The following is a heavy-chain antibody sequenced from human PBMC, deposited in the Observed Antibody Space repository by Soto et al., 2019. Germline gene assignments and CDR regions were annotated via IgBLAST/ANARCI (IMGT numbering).Heavy chain of an antibody. CDR2: IKGKPDGGTT. CDR1: GFTFNTAW. CDR3: ARGLRDFDWRLPFGY. V-gene: IGHV3-15*01. D-gene: IGHD3-9*01. Sequence: EVQLVESGGGLVKPGGSLRLSCAASGFTFNTAWLTWVRQAPGKGLEWVGRIKGKPDGGTTDYAAPVEGRFTISRDDFKNTMFLQMGSLRVEDTAVYYCARGLRDFDWRLPFGYWGQGTLVTVSS. J-gene: IGHJ4*02.